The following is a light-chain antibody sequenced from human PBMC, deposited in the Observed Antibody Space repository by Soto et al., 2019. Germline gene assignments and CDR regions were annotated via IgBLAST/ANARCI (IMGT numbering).Light chain of an antibody. CDR2: NND. V-gene: IGLV1-44*01. J-gene: IGLJ3*02. CDR3: ASWDDSLNGRL. Sequence: QSVLTQPPSASGPPGQTVTISCSGSNSNIGGNPVSWYQVLPGAAPKLLIYNNDQRPSGVPDRLSGSKSGTSASLAISGLQSDDEADYFCASWDDSLNGRLFGGGTNVTVL. CDR1: NSNIGGNP.